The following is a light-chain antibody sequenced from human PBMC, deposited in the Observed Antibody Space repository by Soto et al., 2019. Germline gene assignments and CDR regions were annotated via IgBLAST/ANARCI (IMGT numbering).Light chain of an antibody. V-gene: IGLV1-44*01. CDR2: NND. J-gene: IGLJ1*01. Sequence: QSVLTQPPSASGTPGQKDSISRSGATSDIGSNTIHWYRHLPGSGPTLVVLNNDQQPSGVPNRIAGSKPDTSACLAISGLQSEDEADYYCAAWDGSLKEYGFGTGTKVT. CDR1: TSDIGSNT. CDR3: AAWDGSLKEYG.